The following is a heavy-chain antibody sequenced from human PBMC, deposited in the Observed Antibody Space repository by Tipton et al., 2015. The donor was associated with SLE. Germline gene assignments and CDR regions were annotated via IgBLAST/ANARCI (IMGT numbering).Heavy chain of an antibody. CDR3: ARDLSGYSYGSYFDY. V-gene: IGHV3-7*01. J-gene: IGHJ4*02. CDR1: GFTFSSYW. D-gene: IGHD5-18*01. Sequence: SLRLSCAASGFTFSSYWMSWVRQAPGKGLEWVANIKQDGSEKSYVDSVKGRFTISRDNAKNSLYLQMNSLRAEDTAVYYCARDLSGYSYGSYFDYWGQGTLVTVPS. CDR2: IKQDGSEK.